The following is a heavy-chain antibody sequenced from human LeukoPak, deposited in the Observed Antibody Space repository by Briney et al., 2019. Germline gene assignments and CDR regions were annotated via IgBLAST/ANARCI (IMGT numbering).Heavy chain of an antibody. D-gene: IGHD6-13*01. CDR3: ARGGAAAGKSWFDS. V-gene: IGHV1-69*01. CDR2: IIPIFGTA. J-gene: IGHJ5*01. Sequence: GSSVKVSCKASGGTFSSYAISWVRQAPGQGLEWMGGIIPIFGTANYAQKFQGRVTITADESTSTAYMELSSLRSEDTAVYYCARGGAAAGKSWFDSWGQGTLFTVSS. CDR1: GGTFSSYA.